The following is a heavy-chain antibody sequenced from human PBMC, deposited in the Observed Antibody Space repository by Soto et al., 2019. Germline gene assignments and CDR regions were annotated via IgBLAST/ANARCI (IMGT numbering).Heavy chain of an antibody. CDR1: GFTFSSYW. J-gene: IGHJ5*02. D-gene: IGHD2-15*01. CDR3: ARRFYHTPAEGNWFDP. Sequence: EVKLVESGGGLVQPGGSLRLSCAASGFTFSSYWMTWVRQAPGKGLEWVAKIKEDGSEKYYGDSVKGRFTISRDNAENSLSRQMNSLRAEDTAVYYCARRFYHTPAEGNWFDPWGQGTLVTVSS. V-gene: IGHV3-7*01. CDR2: IKEDGSEK.